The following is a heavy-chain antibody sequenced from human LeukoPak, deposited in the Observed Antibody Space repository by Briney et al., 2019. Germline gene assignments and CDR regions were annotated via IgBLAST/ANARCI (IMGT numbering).Heavy chain of an antibody. CDR2: ILPIFGTA. Sequence: ASVKVSCKASGGTFSSDAISWVRQAPGQGPEWMGGILPIFGTANYAQKFQGRVTITTDESTSTAYMELSSLRSEDTAVYYCARSGCSSTSCYGGGTDYWGQGTLVTVSS. J-gene: IGHJ4*02. CDR3: ARSGCSSTSCYGGGTDY. D-gene: IGHD2-2*01. CDR1: GGTFSSDA. V-gene: IGHV1-69*05.